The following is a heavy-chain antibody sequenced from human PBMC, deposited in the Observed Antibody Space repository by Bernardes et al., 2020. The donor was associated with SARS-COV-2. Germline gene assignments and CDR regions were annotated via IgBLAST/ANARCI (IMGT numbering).Heavy chain of an antibody. D-gene: IGHD6-13*01. Sequence: ATLSLTCPVSGGPISSSSYYWGWMRQPPGRGREWVGSLYYSGSTYYNPSLKSRVTISEDTPKNQFSLKLSSVTAADKAVYYFAGEGSSTIYYYYYMDVWGKGTTVTVSS. J-gene: IGHJ6*03. CDR2: LYYSGST. CDR3: AGEGSSTIYYYYYMDV. CDR1: GGPISSSSYY. V-gene: IGHV4-39*07.